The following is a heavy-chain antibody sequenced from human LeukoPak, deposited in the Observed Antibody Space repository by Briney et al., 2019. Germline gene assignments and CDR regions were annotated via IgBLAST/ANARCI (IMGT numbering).Heavy chain of an antibody. D-gene: IGHD1-26*01. Sequence: GGSLRLSCAASGFTFSSYAMSWVRQAPGKGLEWISAISGSGRSTYYADSVKGRFTISRDNSKNTLYLQMNSLRAEDTAVYYCAKAVGATRAEYFQHWGQGTLVTVSS. CDR3: AKAVGATRAEYFQH. CDR1: GFTFSSYA. J-gene: IGHJ1*01. CDR2: ISGSGRST. V-gene: IGHV3-23*01.